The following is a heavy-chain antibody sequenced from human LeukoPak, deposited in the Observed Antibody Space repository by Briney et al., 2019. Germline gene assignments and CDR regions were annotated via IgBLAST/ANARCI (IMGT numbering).Heavy chain of an antibody. CDR1: GYTFIGYY. Sequence: GASVKVSCKASGYTFIGYYIHWVRQAPGQGLEWVGRINPNSGGTNYAQKFQGRVTMTRDTSISTAYMELTSLRSDDTAVYSCARGDSSSSPLSYWGQGTLVTVSS. J-gene: IGHJ4*02. CDR2: INPNSGGT. V-gene: IGHV1-2*06. D-gene: IGHD6-6*01. CDR3: ARGDSSSSPLSY.